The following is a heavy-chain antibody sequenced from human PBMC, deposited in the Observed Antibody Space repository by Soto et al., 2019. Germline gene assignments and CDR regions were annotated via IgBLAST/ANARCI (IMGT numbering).Heavy chain of an antibody. V-gene: IGHV4-39*01. CDR3: ARALLTHYYGSGSYRY. J-gene: IGHJ4*02. D-gene: IGHD3-10*01. CDR2: IYYSGST. Sequence: SETLSLTCTVSGGSISSSSYYWGWIRQPPGKGLEWIGSIYYSGSTYYNPSLKSRVTISVDTSKNQFSLKLSSVTAADTAVYYCARALLTHYYGSGSYRYWGQGTLVTVSS. CDR1: GGSISSSSYY.